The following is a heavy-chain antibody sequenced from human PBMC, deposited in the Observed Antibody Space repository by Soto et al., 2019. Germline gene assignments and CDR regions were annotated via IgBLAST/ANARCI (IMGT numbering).Heavy chain of an antibody. Sequence: EVQLVESGGGLVQPGGSLRLSCAASGFTFSSYSMNWVRQAPGKGLEWVSYISSSSSNIYYADSVKGRFTISRDNAKNSLYLQMNSLRDEDTAVYYCARVYIAARHYYFDYWGQGTLVTVSS. V-gene: IGHV3-48*02. CDR1: GFTFSSYS. CDR2: ISSSSSNI. J-gene: IGHJ4*02. D-gene: IGHD6-6*01. CDR3: ARVYIAARHYYFDY.